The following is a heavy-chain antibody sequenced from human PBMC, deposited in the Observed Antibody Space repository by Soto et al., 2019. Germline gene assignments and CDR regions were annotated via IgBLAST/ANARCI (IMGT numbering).Heavy chain of an antibody. D-gene: IGHD6-19*01. J-gene: IGHJ4*02. V-gene: IGHV1-18*01. Sequence: ASVKVSCKASGYTFTSYGISWVRQAPGEGLEWMGSISPSSGSTPFAQKFESRVTMTSDTSTSTVYMELGSLRSEDTAVYYCARVLTDSNGWYNFDYWGQGALVTVSS. CDR2: ISPSSGST. CDR3: ARVLTDSNGWYNFDY. CDR1: GYTFTSYG.